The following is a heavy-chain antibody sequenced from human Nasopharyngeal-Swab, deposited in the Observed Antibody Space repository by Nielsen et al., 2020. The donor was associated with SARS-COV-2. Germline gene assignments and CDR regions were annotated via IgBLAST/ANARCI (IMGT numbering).Heavy chain of an antibody. CDR2: MYDNEYT. CDR1: GASMSGYS. J-gene: IGHJ4*02. D-gene: IGHD6-19*01. Sequence: GSLRLSCTVSGASMSGYSWSWIRQPPGKGLEWIAFMYDNEYTNYNPSLRGRATISIDTSKNQFSLRLSSVTAADTAVYYCARDGIQSGWYGIDYWGQETLVTVSS. CDR3: ARDGIQSGWYGIDY. V-gene: IGHV4-59*12.